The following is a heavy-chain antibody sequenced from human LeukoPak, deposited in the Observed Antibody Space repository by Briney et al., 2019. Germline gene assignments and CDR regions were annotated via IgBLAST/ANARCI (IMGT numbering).Heavy chain of an antibody. CDR3: ARGKYYYDSSGYFLEYFQH. V-gene: IGHV4-59*01. CDR2: IYYSGST. Sequence: SETLSLSCTVSGGSISSYYWRWIRQPPGKGLEWIGYIYYSGSTNYNPSLKSRVTISVDTSKNQFSLKLSSVTAADTAVYYCARGKYYYDSSGYFLEYFQHWGQGTLVTVSS. CDR1: GGSISSYY. J-gene: IGHJ1*01. D-gene: IGHD3-22*01.